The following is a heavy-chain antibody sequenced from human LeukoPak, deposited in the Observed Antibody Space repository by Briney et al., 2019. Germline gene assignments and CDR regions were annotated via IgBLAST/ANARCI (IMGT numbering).Heavy chain of an antibody. CDR3: ARDLKRKGEGNWFDP. D-gene: IGHD3-16*01. J-gene: IGHJ5*02. CDR1: GGSFSGYY. V-gene: IGHV4-30-4*08. Sequence: SETLSLTCAVYGGSFSGYYWSWIRQPPGKGLEWIGYIYYSGSTYYNPSLKSRVTISVDTSKNQFSLKLSSVTAADTAVYYCARDLKRKGEGNWFDPWGQGTLVTVSS. CDR2: IYYSGST.